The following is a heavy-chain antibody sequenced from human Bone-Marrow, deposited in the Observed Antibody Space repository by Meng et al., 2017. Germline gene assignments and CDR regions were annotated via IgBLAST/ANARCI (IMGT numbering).Heavy chain of an antibody. J-gene: IGHJ4*02. CDR3: APLDNWNYRGSSDY. CDR1: GYTFTDYY. Sequence: VPLVQAGGEVKKPGATVKISCKVSGYTFTDYYMHWVQQAPGKGLEWMGLVDPEDGETIYAEKFQGRVTITADTSTDTAYMELSSLRSEDTAVYYCAPLDNWNYRGSSDYWGQGTLVTVSS. CDR2: VDPEDGET. D-gene: IGHD1-7*01. V-gene: IGHV1-69-2*01.